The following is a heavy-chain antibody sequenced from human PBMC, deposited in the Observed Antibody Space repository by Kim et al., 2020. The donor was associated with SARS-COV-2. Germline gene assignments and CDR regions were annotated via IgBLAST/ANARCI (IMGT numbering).Heavy chain of an antibody. D-gene: IGHD3-16*01. CDR2: IKQDGSEK. CDR3: ARTRLRGEAYYFDY. CDR1: GFTFSSYW. J-gene: IGHJ4*02. V-gene: IGHV3-7*03. Sequence: GGSLRLSCAASGFTFSSYWMSWVRQAPGKGLEWVANIKQDGSEKYYVDSVKGRFTISRDNAKNSLYLQMNSLRAEDTAVYYCARTRLRGEAYYFDYWGQGTLVTVSS.